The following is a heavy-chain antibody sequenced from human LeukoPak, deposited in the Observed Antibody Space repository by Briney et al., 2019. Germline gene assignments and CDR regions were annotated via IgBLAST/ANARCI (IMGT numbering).Heavy chain of an antibody. CDR3: ARLSTVTTSFDY. J-gene: IGHJ4*02. D-gene: IGHD4-17*01. V-gene: IGHV6-1*01. CDR1: GDSVSSNSAA. CDR2: TYYRSKWYN. Sequence: SQTLSLTCAISGDSVSSNSAAWNWIRQSPSRGLEWLGRTYYRSKWYNDYAVSVKGRVTINPDTSKNQFSLQLNSVTPEDTAVYYCARLSTVTTSFDYWGQGTLVTVSS.